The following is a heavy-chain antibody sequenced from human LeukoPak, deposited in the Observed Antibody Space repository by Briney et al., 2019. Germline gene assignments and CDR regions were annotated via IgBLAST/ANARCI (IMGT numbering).Heavy chain of an antibody. CDR3: ARVPYGGNSGNY. CDR2: INHSGST. Sequence: SETLSLTCAVYGGSFSGYYWSWIRQPPGKGLEWIGEINHSGSTNYNPSLKSRVTISVDTSKNQFSLKLSSVTAADTAVYYCARVPYGGNSGNYWGQGTLVTVSS. CDR1: GGSFSGYY. D-gene: IGHD4-23*01. J-gene: IGHJ4*02. V-gene: IGHV4-34*01.